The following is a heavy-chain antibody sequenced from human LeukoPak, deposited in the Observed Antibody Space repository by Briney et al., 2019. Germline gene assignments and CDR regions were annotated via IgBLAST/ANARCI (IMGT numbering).Heavy chain of an antibody. D-gene: IGHD1-26*01. V-gene: IGHV3-23*01. CDR1: GFTFEKYV. CDR3: AKDLGWELPAEAY. CDR2: IYGSGVSI. J-gene: IGHJ4*02. Sequence: GESLRLSCVASGFTFEKYVMNWVRQAPGKGQEWLATIYGSGVSISYADSAKGRFTISRDNSNNTLYLQMNSLRVEDTAMYFCAKDLGWELPAEAYWGQGILVTVSS.